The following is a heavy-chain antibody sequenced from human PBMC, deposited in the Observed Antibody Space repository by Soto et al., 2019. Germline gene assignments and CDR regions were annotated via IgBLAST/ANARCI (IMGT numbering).Heavy chain of an antibody. Sequence: PSETLSLTCAVYGGSFSGYYWSWIRQPPGKGLEWIGEINHSGSTNYNPSLKSRVTISVDTSKNQFSLKLSSVAAADTAVFYCAGGRGVRGLISTHYYYGMDVWGQATTVTVS. CDR2: INHSGST. D-gene: IGHD3-10*01. V-gene: IGHV4-34*01. J-gene: IGHJ6*02. CDR3: AGGRGVRGLISTHYYYGMDV. CDR1: GGSFSGYY.